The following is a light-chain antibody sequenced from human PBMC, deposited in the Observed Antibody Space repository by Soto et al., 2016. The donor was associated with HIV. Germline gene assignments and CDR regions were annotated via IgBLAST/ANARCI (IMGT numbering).Light chain of an antibody. V-gene: IGLV3-1*01. CDR3: QAWDSSTVV. CDR1: KLGDKY. CDR2: QDT. J-gene: IGLJ2*01. Sequence: SYELTQPPSVSVSPGQTARITCSGDKLGDKYVCWYQQKPGQSPVLVIYQDTKRPSGIPERFSGSNSGNTATLTISGTQAMDEADYYCQAWDSSTVVFGGGTKLTVL.